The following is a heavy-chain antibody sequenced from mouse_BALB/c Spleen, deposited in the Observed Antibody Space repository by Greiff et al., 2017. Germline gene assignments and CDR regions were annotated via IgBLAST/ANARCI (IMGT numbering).Heavy chain of an antibody. CDR2: INSNGGST. Sequence: EVNVVESGGGLVQPGGSLKLSCAASGFTFSSYGMSWVRQTPDKRLELVATINSNGGSTYYPDSVKGRFTISRDNAKNTLYLQMSSLKSEDTAMYYCARGGLVHYWGQGTTLTVSS. CDR3: ARGGLVHY. CDR1: GFTFSSYG. J-gene: IGHJ2*01. V-gene: IGHV5-6-3*01. D-gene: IGHD2-12*01.